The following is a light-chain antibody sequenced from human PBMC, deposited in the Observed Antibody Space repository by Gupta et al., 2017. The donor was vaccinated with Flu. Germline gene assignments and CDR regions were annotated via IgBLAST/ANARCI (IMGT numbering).Light chain of an antibody. CDR3: QQDGSPWT. CDR2: GAS. J-gene: IGKJ1*01. Sequence: PGTLSLSPGERATLSCRASQSVSSSYLAWYQQKPGQAPRLLIYGASSRATGIPDRFSGSGSGTDFTLTISRLEPEDFAVYYCQQDGSPWTFGQGTKVEIK. V-gene: IGKV3-20*01. CDR1: QSVSSSY.